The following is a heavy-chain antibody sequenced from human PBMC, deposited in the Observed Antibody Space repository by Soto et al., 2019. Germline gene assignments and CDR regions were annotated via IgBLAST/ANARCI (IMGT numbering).Heavy chain of an antibody. CDR2: ISASGDYP. J-gene: IGHJ6*02. CDR3: ARSSGWRQVGVYNYGLDV. CDR1: GFFLSNNW. D-gene: IGHD2-8*01. Sequence: QVQLVESGGGWVKPGESLRLSCIGSGFFLSNNWMTWIRQAPGKGLEWVSYISASGDYPIYADSLKGRFTISRDNARNSLWLQINSLTAEDTAVYYCARSSGWRQVGVYNYGLDVWGQGTTVIVSS. V-gene: IGHV3-11*06.